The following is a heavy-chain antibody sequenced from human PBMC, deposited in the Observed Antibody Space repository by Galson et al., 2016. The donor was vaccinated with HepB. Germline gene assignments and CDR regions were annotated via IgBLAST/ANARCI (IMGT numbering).Heavy chain of an antibody. D-gene: IGHD3-10*01. CDR3: AHRDFGSGSLDY. J-gene: IGHJ4*02. CDR2: IYWNAYK. V-gene: IGHV2-5*01. CDR1: GFSLSTAGVG. Sequence: PALVKPTQTLTLTCTFSGFSLSTAGVGVGWIRQPPGKALEWLALIYWNAYKPYSPSLKSRLTITKDTSKNQVVLTMTNMDPVATATYFCAHRDFGSGSLDYWGPGTLVTVSS.